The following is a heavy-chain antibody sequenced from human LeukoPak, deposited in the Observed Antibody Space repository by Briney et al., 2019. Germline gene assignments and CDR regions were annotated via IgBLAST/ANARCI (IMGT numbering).Heavy chain of an antibody. Sequence: GASVKVSCKASGGTFRSYAISWVRQAPGQGLEWMGRIIPVLSIANYAQKFQGRVTITADKSTNTAYMELSSLRSEDTAVYYCARDIVVVPAAKVDAFDIWGQGTMVTVPS. CDR2: IIPVLSIA. D-gene: IGHD2-2*01. CDR3: ARDIVVVPAAKVDAFDI. CDR1: GGTFRSYA. J-gene: IGHJ3*02. V-gene: IGHV1-69*04.